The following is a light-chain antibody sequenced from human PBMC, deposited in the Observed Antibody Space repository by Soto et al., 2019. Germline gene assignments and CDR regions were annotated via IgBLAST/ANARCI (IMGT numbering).Light chain of an antibody. J-gene: IGKJ5*01. CDR1: QILLHSNGYNY. CDR2: LGS. V-gene: IGKV2-28*01. Sequence: DIVMTQSPLSLPVTPVDPASISFRSSQILLHSNGYNYLDWYLQKPGQSPQLLIYLGSNRASGVPDRFSGSGSGTDFTLKISRVEAEDVGVYYCMQGTHWPITFGQGTRLEI. CDR3: MQGTHWPIT.